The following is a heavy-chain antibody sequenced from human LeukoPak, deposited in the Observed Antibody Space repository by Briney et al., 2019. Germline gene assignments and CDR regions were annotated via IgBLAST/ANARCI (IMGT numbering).Heavy chain of an antibody. CDR3: ARRAWNYLADI. Sequence: SETLSLTCTVSGGSISSYYWSWIRQPPGKGLEWIGYIYYSGSTNYNPSLKSRVTISVDTSKNQFSLKLSSVTAADTAVYYCARRAWNYLADIWGQGTMVTVSS. V-gene: IGHV4-59*12. D-gene: IGHD1-7*01. CDR2: IYYSGST. J-gene: IGHJ3*02. CDR1: GGSISSYY.